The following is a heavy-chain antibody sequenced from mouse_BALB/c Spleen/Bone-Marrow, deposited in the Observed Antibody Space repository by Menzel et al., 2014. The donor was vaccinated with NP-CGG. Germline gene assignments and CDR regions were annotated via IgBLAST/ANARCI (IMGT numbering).Heavy chain of an antibody. Sequence: EVQLQQSGAELVRPGALVKLSCKVSGFNIKDYYMHWVKQRPEQGLEWIGWIDPENDNTIYDPKFQGKASITADTSSNTAYLQLSSLTAEDTAVYYCAEGGMFPTGFAYWGQGTLVTVSA. J-gene: IGHJ3*01. CDR1: GFNIKDYY. CDR3: AEGGMFPTGFAY. V-gene: IGHV14-1*02. CDR2: IDPENDNT.